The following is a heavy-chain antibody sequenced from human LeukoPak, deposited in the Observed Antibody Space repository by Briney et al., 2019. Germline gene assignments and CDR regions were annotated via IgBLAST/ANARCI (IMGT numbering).Heavy chain of an antibody. CDR3: VVRWELRDAFDI. CDR1: GFTFSSFV. CDR2: ISSKGHST. D-gene: IGHD1-26*01. J-gene: IGHJ3*02. V-gene: IGHV3-64D*06. Sequence: PGGSLRLSCSASGFTFSSFVMHWVRQAPGKGLEYVSAISSKGHSTYYADSVKGRFTISRDNSKNRLYLQMSSLRAEDTAVYYSVVRWELRDAFDIWGQGTMVTVSS.